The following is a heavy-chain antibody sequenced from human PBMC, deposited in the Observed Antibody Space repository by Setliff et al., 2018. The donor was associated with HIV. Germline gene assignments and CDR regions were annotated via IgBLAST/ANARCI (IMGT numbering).Heavy chain of an antibody. V-gene: IGHV1-3*01. J-gene: IGHJ4*02. CDR3: AIVYCSGGACYSLNS. D-gene: IGHD2-15*01. CDR2: INPGSGDT. Sequence: ASVKVSCKASGYTFSTYSIHWVRQAPGQRLEWMGWINPGSGDTQYSQKLQGRITITRDSSASAVYLELSSLRFEDTAVYYCAIVYCSGGACYSLNSWGQGALVTVSS. CDR1: GYTFSTYS.